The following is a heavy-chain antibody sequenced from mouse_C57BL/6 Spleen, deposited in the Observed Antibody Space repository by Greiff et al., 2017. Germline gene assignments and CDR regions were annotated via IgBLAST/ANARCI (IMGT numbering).Heavy chain of an antibody. CDR2: ISYDGSN. CDR1: GYSITSGYY. Sequence: EVHLVESGPGLVKPSQSLSLTCSVTGYSITSGYYWNWIRQFPGNKLEWMGYISYDGSNNYNPSLKNRISITRDTSKNQFFLKLNSVTTEDTATYYCARGGIYPYAMDYWGQGTSVTVSS. CDR3: ARGGIYPYAMDY. D-gene: IGHD2-1*01. J-gene: IGHJ4*01. V-gene: IGHV3-6*01.